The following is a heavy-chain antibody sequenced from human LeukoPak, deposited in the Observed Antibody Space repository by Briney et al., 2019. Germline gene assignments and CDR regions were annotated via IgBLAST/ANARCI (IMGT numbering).Heavy chain of an antibody. V-gene: IGHV3-48*03. Sequence: PGGSLRLSCAASGFTFSSYEMNWVRQAPGKGLEWVSYISSSGSTIYYADSVKGRFTISRDNAKNSLYLQMNSLRAEDTAVYYCARGGYCSGGSCYSENWFDPWGQGTLVTVSS. CDR1: GFTFSSYE. CDR3: ARGGYCSGGSCYSENWFDP. CDR2: ISSSGSTI. D-gene: IGHD2-15*01. J-gene: IGHJ5*02.